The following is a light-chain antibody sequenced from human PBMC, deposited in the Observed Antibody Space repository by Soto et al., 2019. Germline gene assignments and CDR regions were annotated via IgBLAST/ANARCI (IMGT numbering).Light chain of an antibody. CDR2: TAS. CDR3: QQRHSYPIT. CDR1: QGIRND. Sequence: AIQMTQSPSSLSASVGDRVTITCRASQGIRNDLAWYQRKPGKAPKLLIYTASSLQNGVPPRFSGSGSDTVFTLTIDSLQPEDFATYYCQQRHSYPITFGQGTRLEIK. V-gene: IGKV1-6*01. J-gene: IGKJ5*01.